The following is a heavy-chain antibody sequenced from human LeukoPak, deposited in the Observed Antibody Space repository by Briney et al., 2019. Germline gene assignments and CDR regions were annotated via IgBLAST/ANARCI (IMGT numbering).Heavy chain of an antibody. Sequence: RSETLCPSCAVSGASPSAFTTTAGPQPPGKGLEWIGYIYHSGSTNYNPSLKSRVTISLDTSKNHFSQRLNSVTAADTAVYFCANGCGTSRERDYCDFWGGGSLATVSS. D-gene: IGHD1-26*01. CDR2: IYHSGST. V-gene: IGHV4-59*01. CDR1: GASPSAFTT. CDR3: ANGCGTSRERDYCDF. J-gene: IGHJ4*02.